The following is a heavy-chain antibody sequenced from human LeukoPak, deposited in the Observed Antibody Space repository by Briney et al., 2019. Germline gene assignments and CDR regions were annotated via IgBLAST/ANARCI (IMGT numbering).Heavy chain of an antibody. V-gene: IGHV1-69*02. CDR2: IIPILGIA. CDR3: ARVEEGGIAAAT. CDR1: GGTFSSYT. J-gene: IGHJ4*02. Sequence: SVKVSCKASGGTFSSYTISWVRQAPGRGLEWMGRIIPILGIANYAQKFQGRVTITADKSTSTAYMELSSLRSEDTAVYYCARVEEGGIAAATWGQGTLVTVSS. D-gene: IGHD6-13*01.